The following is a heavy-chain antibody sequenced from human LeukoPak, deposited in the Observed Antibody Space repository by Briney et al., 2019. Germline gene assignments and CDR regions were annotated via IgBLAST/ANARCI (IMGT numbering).Heavy chain of an antibody. Sequence: QPGGSLRLSCAASGFTVSSNYMSSVRQAPGKGLEWVSIIYSGGSTHYGDSVKGRFTISRDNSKNTLYLQMNSLRAEDTAVYYCARANYEILTGYLYFDYWGQGTLVTVSS. CDR1: GFTVSSNY. CDR2: IYSGGST. CDR3: ARANYEILTGYLYFDY. J-gene: IGHJ4*02. D-gene: IGHD3-9*01. V-gene: IGHV3-66*01.